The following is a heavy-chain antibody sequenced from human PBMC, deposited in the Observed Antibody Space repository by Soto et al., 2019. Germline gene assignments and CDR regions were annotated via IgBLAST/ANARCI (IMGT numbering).Heavy chain of an antibody. CDR3: ARDGGSSSGWRMSGENYFDY. J-gene: IGHJ4*02. Sequence: ASVKVSCKASGYTFTSYAMHWVRQAPGQRLEWMGWINAGNGNTKYSQKFQGRVTITRDTSASTAYMELSSLRSEDTAVYYCARDGGSSSGWRMSGENYFDYWGQGTLVTVSS. CDR2: INAGNGNT. CDR1: GYTFTSYA. D-gene: IGHD6-19*01. V-gene: IGHV1-3*01.